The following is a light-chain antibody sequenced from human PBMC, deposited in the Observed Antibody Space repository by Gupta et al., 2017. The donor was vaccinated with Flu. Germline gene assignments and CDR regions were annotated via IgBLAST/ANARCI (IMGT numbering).Light chain of an antibody. CDR3: SSRDSSCDRPV. CDR2: GKN. Sequence: QGDSLRNYYATWYQQKPGQAPVVVIYGKNNRPSGIPDRFSGPSSGNTASLTITGTQAEDEADYYCSSRDSSCDRPVFGGGTKLTVL. J-gene: IGLJ3*02. CDR1: SLRNYY. V-gene: IGLV3-19*01.